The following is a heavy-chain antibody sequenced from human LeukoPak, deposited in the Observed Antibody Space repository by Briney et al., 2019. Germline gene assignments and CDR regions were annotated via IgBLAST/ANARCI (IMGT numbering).Heavy chain of an antibody. CDR1: GGSISSYY. V-gene: IGHV4-59*08. D-gene: IGHD2-15*01. CDR2: INYSGST. CDR3: ARQRRCSGGSCYTPWFDP. Sequence: PSETLSLTCTVSGGSISSYYWSWIRQPPGKGLEWIGYINYSGSTNYNPSLKSRVTISVDTSKNQFSLKLSSVTAADTAVYYCARQRRCSGGSCYTPWFDPWGQGTLVTVSS. J-gene: IGHJ5*02.